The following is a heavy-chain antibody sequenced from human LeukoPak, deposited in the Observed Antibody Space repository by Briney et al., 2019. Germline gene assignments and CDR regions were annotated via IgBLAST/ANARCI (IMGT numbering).Heavy chain of an antibody. D-gene: IGHD1-26*01. CDR2: VRNKANRYTT. J-gene: IGHJ3*02. CDR3: ARTSGSYSGGAFDI. CDR1: GFTFSDHY. V-gene: IGHV3-72*01. Sequence: GGSLRLSCAASGFTFSDHYMDWVRQAPGKGLEWVGRVRNKANRYTTEYAASVKGRFTFSRDDSKNSLYLQMNSLKTEDTAMYYCARTSGSYSGGAFDIWGRGTMVTVSS.